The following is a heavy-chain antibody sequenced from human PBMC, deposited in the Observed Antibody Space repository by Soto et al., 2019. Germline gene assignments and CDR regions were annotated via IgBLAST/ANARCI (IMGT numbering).Heavy chain of an antibody. D-gene: IGHD5-12*01. Sequence: GGSLRLSCAASGFTFSSYGMHWVRQAPGKGLEWVAVISYDGSNKYYADSVKGRFTISRDNSKNTLYLQMNSLRAEDTAVYYCAKAAGIVATIGAFDIWGQGTMVTVSS. J-gene: IGHJ3*02. CDR3: AKAAGIVATIGAFDI. V-gene: IGHV3-30*18. CDR1: GFTFSSYG. CDR2: ISYDGSNK.